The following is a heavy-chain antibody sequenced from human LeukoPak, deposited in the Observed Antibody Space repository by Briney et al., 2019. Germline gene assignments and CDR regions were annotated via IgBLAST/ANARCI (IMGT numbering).Heavy chain of an antibody. V-gene: IGHV4-39*01. CDR2: IYYSGST. CDR1: GDSISTSSYY. J-gene: IGHJ6*03. CDR3: ARHKDYYYSDMDV. Sequence: SETLSLTCSVSGDSISTSSYYWGWIRQPPGKGLEWIGTIYYSGSTYYNPSLTSRVTISVDTSKNQFSLKLSSVTAADTAVYYCARHKDYYYSDMDVWGKGTTVTISS.